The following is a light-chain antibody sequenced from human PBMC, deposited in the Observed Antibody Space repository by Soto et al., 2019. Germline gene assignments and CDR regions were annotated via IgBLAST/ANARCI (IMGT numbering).Light chain of an antibody. CDR1: SANIGSNT. CDR2: SNS. CDR3: SSYAGSNNFYV. J-gene: IGLJ1*01. Sequence: QSVLTQPPSASGTPGQRVTISCSGSSANIGSNTVNWYQQLPGAAPKLLIYSNSRRPPGVPDRFSGSKSGTSASLAISGLQAEDGADYYCSSYAGSNNFYVFGTGTKVTVL. V-gene: IGLV1-44*01.